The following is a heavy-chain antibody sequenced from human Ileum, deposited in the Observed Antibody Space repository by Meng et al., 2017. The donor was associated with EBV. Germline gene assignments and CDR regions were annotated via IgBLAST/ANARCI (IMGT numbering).Heavy chain of an antibody. Sequence: QVKLLEAGGGLVKPGGSLRLSCAASGFTFSDYYMSWIRQAPGKGLNWLSYISSSGNAVEYADSVKGRFTISRDNAKNSMYLQMNSLRAEDTAVYYCARENSGGFSGCDYWGQGTLVTVSS. D-gene: IGHD5-12*01. J-gene: IGHJ4*02. CDR1: GFTFSDYY. CDR3: ARENSGGFSGCDY. CDR2: ISSSGNAV. V-gene: IGHV3-11*01.